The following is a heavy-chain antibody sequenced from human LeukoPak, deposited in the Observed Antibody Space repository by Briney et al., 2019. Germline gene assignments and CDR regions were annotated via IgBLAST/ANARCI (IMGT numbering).Heavy chain of an antibody. D-gene: IGHD1-14*01. Sequence: GGSLSLSYAASGFTFRSYWMHWVRQTPGTGLVWVPRISSDGSSTSYGDSVKGRFTISRDNAKNTLYLQMNSLRAEDTAVYYCVGNLYNHGDYWGQGTLVTVSS. CDR1: GFTFRSYW. J-gene: IGHJ4*02. CDR2: ISSDGSST. CDR3: VGNLYNHGDY. V-gene: IGHV3-74*01.